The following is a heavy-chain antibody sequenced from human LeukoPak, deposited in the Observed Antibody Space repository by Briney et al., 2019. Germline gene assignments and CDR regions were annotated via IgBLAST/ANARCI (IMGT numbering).Heavy chain of an antibody. CDR1: GFLFTNNG. CDR3: ARENQSPSYYYYYYYIDV. CDR2: TRSDGNNK. V-gene: IGHV3-30*02. J-gene: IGHJ6*03. D-gene: IGHD1-26*01. Sequence: GGSLRLSCAASGFLFTNNGLHWVRQAPGKGLEGVAFTRSDGNNKYYADSVKGRFTISRDNSKNTLYLEMNSLRNEDTAVYYCARENQSPSYYYYYYYIDVWGKGTTVTISS.